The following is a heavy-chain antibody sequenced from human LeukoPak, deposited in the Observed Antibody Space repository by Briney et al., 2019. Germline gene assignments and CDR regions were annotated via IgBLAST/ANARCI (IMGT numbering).Heavy chain of an antibody. CDR1: GGTFSSYA. CDR2: IIPIFGTA. Sequence: GASVKVSCKASGGTFSSYAISWVRQAPGQGLEGMGRIIPIFGTANYAQKFQGRVTITTDESTSTAYMELSSLRSEDTAVYYCASHYDSSGYRFDYRAQGTLVTVSS. CDR3: ASHYDSSGYRFDY. D-gene: IGHD3-22*01. V-gene: IGHV1-69*05. J-gene: IGHJ4*02.